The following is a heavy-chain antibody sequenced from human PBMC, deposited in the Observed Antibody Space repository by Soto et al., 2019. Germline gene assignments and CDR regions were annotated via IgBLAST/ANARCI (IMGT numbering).Heavy chain of an antibody. CDR3: AHKGPEDWPLDY. V-gene: IGHV2-5*02. CDR1: GFSLSTSGVG. D-gene: IGHD3-9*01. Sequence: SGPTLVNPTETLTLTCTFSGFSLSTSGVGVGWIRQPPGKALEWLALIYWDDDKRYSPSLNSRLTITKDTSKNQVVLTMTNMDPMDTGTYYCAHKGPEDWPLDYWGQGTLVTVSS. J-gene: IGHJ4*02. CDR2: IYWDDDK.